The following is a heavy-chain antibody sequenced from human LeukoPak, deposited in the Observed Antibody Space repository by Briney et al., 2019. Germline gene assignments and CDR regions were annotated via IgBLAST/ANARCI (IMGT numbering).Heavy chain of an antibody. CDR2: ISSTGGTI. Sequence: GGSLRLSCAASGFTFSSNSMNWVRQAPGKGLEWVSYISSTGGTIYYADSMKGRFTISRDNAKNSLYLQMNSLRVEDTAVYYCARDYPDGGGGRYFDWLPAFWGQGTLVTVSS. V-gene: IGHV3-48*04. D-gene: IGHD3-9*01. CDR1: GFTFSSNS. J-gene: IGHJ4*02. CDR3: ARDYPDGGGGRYFDWLPAF.